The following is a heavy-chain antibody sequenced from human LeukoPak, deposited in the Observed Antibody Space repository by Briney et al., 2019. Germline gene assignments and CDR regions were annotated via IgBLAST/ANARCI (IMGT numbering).Heavy chain of an antibody. V-gene: IGHV1-18*01. Sequence: ASVKVSCKASGYTFISYGITWVRQAPGQGLEWMGWISPNTGDTNYAQKLQGRVTMTTVTSTSTAYMELRSLSSDDTAFYYCVIVVVVAGSSYFDPWGQGTLVTVSS. CDR2: ISPNTGDT. D-gene: IGHD2-15*01. CDR3: VIVVVVAGSSYFDP. J-gene: IGHJ5*02. CDR1: GYTFISYG.